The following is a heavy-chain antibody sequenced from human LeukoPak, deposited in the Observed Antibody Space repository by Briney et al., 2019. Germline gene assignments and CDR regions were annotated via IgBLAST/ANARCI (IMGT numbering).Heavy chain of an antibody. D-gene: IGHD3-3*01. Sequence: SETLSLTCAVYGGSFSGYYWSWIRQPPGKGLEWIGEINHSGSTNYNPSLKSRVTISVDTSKNQFSLKLSSVTAADTAVYYCARDSPTYYDFWSGYYSAGSLDYWGQGTLVTVSS. CDR3: ARDSPTYYDFWSGYYSAGSLDY. CDR1: GGSFSGYY. J-gene: IGHJ4*02. V-gene: IGHV4-34*01. CDR2: INHSGST.